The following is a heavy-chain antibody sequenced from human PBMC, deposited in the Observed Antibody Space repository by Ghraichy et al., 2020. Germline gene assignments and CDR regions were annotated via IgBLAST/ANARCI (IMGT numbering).Heavy chain of an antibody. CDR1: GFTFSSYS. Sequence: GGSLRLSCAASGFTFSSYSMNWVRQAPGEGLEWVSSISSSSSSIYYADSLKGRFTISRDNAKNSLYLQMNSLRAEDTALYYCARNLYGITASYYYYGMDVWGQGTTVTVSS. V-gene: IGHV3-21*01. J-gene: IGHJ6*02. CDR3: ARNLYGITASYYYYGMDV. CDR2: ISSSSSSI. D-gene: IGHD1-20*01.